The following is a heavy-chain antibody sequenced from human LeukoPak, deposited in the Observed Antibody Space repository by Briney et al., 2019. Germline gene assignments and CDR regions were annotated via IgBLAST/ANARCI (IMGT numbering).Heavy chain of an antibody. Sequence: GGSPRLSCAASGFTFSSYWMSWVRQAPGKGLEWVANIKQDGSEKHYVDSVKGRFTISRDNAKNSLYLQMNSLRAEDTAVYYCASPYYYDSSGYPRDYWGQGTLVTVSS. J-gene: IGHJ4*02. CDR1: GFTFSSYW. D-gene: IGHD3-22*01. V-gene: IGHV3-7*03. CDR3: ASPYYYDSSGYPRDY. CDR2: IKQDGSEK.